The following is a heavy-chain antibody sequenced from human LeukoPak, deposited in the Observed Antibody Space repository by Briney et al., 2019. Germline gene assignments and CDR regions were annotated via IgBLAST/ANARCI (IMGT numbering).Heavy chain of an antibody. J-gene: IGHJ4*02. D-gene: IGHD3-10*01. V-gene: IGHV3-7*01. CDR1: GFTFSSYW. CDR2: IKQDGSEK. CDR3: AKLAKYFYGAETFYFFEH. Sequence: GGSLRLSCAASGFTFSSYWMSWVRQAPGKGLEWVANIKQDGSEKYYVESVKGRFTISRDNGKNSLYLQMNSPRVEDTAVYYCAKLAKYFYGAETFYFFEHWGQGTPVTASS.